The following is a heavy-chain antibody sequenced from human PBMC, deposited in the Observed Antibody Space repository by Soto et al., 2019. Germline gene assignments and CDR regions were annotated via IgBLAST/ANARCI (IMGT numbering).Heavy chain of an antibody. CDR2: IYCSGST. CDR3: ARVGRLITAAGLLDA. J-gene: IGHJ5*02. D-gene: IGHD6-13*01. V-gene: IGHV4-59*01. Sequence: SETLSLTCTISNGSIGSYYWTWIRQPPGKGLEWIGHIYCSGSTNYNPSLKSRLTLSLDTSKNQFSLKLTSVTAADTAVYYCARVGRLITAAGLLDAWGQGTLVTVS. CDR1: NGSIGSYY.